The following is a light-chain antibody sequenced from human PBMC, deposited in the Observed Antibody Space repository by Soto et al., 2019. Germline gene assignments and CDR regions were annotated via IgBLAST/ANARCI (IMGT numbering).Light chain of an antibody. CDR2: KAS. V-gene: IGKV1-5*03. Sequence: DIQMTQSPSTLSASVGDRVTLTCRASQSISSWLAWYQQKPGKAPKLLINKASSLESGVPSRFSGSGSGTEFTLTISSLQPDDFATYYCQHYNIYWTFGQGTKVEIK. J-gene: IGKJ1*01. CDR1: QSISSW. CDR3: QHYNIYWT.